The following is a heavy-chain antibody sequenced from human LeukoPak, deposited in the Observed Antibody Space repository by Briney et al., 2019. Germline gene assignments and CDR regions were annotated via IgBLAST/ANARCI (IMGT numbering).Heavy chain of an antibody. Sequence: PGGSLRLSCAASGFTFSSYGMSWVRQAPGKGLEWVSAISTGGGSTYYADSVKGRFTISRDNAKNSLYLQMNSLRAEDMAIYYCAKGEQWLMGRYAFDIWGQGTMVTVSS. CDR2: ISTGGGST. CDR3: AKGEQWLMGRYAFDI. J-gene: IGHJ3*02. V-gene: IGHV3-23*01. CDR1: GFTFSSYG. D-gene: IGHD6-19*01.